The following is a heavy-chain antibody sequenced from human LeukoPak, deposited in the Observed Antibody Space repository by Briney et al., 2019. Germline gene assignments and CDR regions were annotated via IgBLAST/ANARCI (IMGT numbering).Heavy chain of an antibody. CDR1: GGSISSYY. J-gene: IGHJ3*02. CDR2: IYYSATT. CDR3: ARGGTSYDSAFDK. D-gene: IGHD3-22*01. Sequence: PSETLSLTCIVSGGSISSYYWSWIRQPPGKGLERIGYIYYSATTNYNPSLKSRVTISVDTSKNQFSLKLSSVTAADTAVYYCARGGTSYDSAFDKWGQGTRVTVSS. V-gene: IGHV4-59*01.